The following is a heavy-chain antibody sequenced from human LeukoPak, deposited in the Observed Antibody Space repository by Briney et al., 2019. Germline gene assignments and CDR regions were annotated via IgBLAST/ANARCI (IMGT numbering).Heavy chain of an antibody. CDR1: GFTFSSYA. CDR3: AKDGSSSTGYSSGWHYYYYYYMDV. Sequence: GGSLRLSCAASGFTFSSYAMHWVRQAPGKGLEWVAVISYDGSNKYYADSVKGRFTISRDNSKNTLYLQMNSLRAEDTAVYYCAKDGSSSTGYSSGWHYYYYYYMDVWGKGTTVTVSS. D-gene: IGHD6-19*01. V-gene: IGHV3-30*04. J-gene: IGHJ6*03. CDR2: ISYDGSNK.